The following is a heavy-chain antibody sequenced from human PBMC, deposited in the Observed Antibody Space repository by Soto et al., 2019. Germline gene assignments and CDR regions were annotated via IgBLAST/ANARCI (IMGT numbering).Heavy chain of an antibody. D-gene: IGHD6-6*01. V-gene: IGHV1-69*06. CDR1: GGTFSSYA. J-gene: IGHJ6*02. CDR2: IIPIFGTA. Sequence: SVKVSCKASGGTFSSYAISWVRQAPGQGLEWMGGIIPIFGTANYAQKFQGRVTITADKSTSTAYMELSSLRSEDTAVYYCARDLRQLDYYGMDVWGQGTTVTVSS. CDR3: ARDLRQLDYYGMDV.